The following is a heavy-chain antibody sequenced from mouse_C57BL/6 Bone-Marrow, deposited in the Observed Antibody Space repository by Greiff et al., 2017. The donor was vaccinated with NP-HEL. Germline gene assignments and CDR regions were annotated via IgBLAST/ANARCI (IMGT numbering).Heavy chain of an antibody. CDR2: ISSGSSTI. CDR3: ARDGRSYNCAMDY. Sequence: EVKLVESGGGLVKPGGSLKLSCAASGFTFSDYGMHWVRLAPEEGLEWVAYISSGSSTIYYADTVKGRFPISRDNAKNTLFLQMTSLRSEDTARYYWARDGRSYNCAMDYWGQGTSVTVYS. J-gene: IGHJ4*01. D-gene: IGHD1-1*01. V-gene: IGHV5-17*01. CDR1: GFTFSDYG.